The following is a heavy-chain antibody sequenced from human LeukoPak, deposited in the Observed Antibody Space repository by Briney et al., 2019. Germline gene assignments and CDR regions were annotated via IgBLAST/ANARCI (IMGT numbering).Heavy chain of an antibody. V-gene: IGHV3-7*05. CDR2: MKYDGSEI. CDR3: AREGTITAYNFDY. CDR1: GFAFSSYW. J-gene: IGHJ4*02. D-gene: IGHD5-12*01. Sequence: PGGSLRLSCAASGFAFSSYWMSWVRQAPGKGLEWVANMKYDGSEIYYVDSVKGRFTISRDNAKNSLYLQMNSLGAEDTAVYYCAREGTITAYNFDYWGQGTLVTVSS.